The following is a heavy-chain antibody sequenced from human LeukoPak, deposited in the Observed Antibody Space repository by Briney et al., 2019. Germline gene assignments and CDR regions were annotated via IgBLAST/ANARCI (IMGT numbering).Heavy chain of an antibody. V-gene: IGHV4-31*03. CDR1: ADSLSSGGHY. D-gene: IGHD3-10*01. CDR3: ARGGNRFGGFYFDY. CDR2: IHHSGRS. J-gene: IGHJ4*02. Sequence: SETLSLTCTVSADSLSSGGHYWAWIRQFPGKGLESIGFIHHSGRSRHNPSLKDRVAISVDTSKKQFALKLSSVTAADTAMYYCARGGNRFGGFYFDYWGQGIQVIVSS.